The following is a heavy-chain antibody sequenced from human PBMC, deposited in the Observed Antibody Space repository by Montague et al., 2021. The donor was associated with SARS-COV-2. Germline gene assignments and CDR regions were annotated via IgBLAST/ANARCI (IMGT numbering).Heavy chain of an antibody. J-gene: IGHJ5*02. CDR2: IYYSGST. V-gene: IGHV4-39*01. Sequence: SETLSLTCTVSGGSISSSSYYWGWIRQPPGKGLEWIGGIYYSGSTYYNPSLKSRVTISVDTSKNQFSLKLSSVTAADTAVYYCARHLVYCSSTSCYEGRFDPWGQGTLVTVSS. CDR3: ARHLVYCSSTSCYEGRFDP. D-gene: IGHD2-2*01. CDR1: GGSISSSSYY.